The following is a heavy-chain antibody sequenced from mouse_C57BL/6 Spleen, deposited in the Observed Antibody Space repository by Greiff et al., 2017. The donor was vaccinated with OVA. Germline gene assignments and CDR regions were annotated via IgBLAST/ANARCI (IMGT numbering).Heavy chain of an antibody. CDR2: IYPGSGST. Sequence: QVQLQQPGAELVKPGASVKMSCKASGYTFTSYWITWVKQRPGQGLEWIGDIYPGSGSTTYNEKFKSKATLTVDTSSSTAYMQLSSLTSEDSAVYYCGRLNYGNYGDYFDYWGQGTTLTVSS. CDR1: GYTFTSYW. CDR3: GRLNYGNYGDYFDY. D-gene: IGHD2-1*01. J-gene: IGHJ2*01. V-gene: IGHV1-55*01.